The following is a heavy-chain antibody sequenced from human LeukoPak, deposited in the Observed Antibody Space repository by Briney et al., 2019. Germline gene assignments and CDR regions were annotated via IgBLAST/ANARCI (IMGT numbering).Heavy chain of an antibody. CDR2: ISGSGGST. CDR1: GFTFSSYA. D-gene: IGHD3-22*01. Sequence: PGGSLRLSCAASGFTFSSYAMSWVRQAPGKGLEWVSAISGSGGSTYYADSVKGRFTISRDNSKNTLYLQMNSLRAEDTAEYYCTKGGNTMIVVVSKGTRDDAFDIWGKGTMVTVSS. V-gene: IGHV3-23*01. J-gene: IGHJ3*02. CDR3: TKGGNTMIVVVSKGTRDDAFDI.